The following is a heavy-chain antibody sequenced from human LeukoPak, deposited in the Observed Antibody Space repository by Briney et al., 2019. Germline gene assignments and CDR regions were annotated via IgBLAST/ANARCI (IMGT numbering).Heavy chain of an antibody. CDR1: GYTFTGYY. D-gene: IGHD2-2*01. V-gene: IGHV1-2*02. CDR3: ARAKFHCSSTSCYSFYGMDV. J-gene: IGHJ6*02. Sequence: ASVKVSCKASGYTFTGYYMHWVRQAPGQGLEWMGWINPNSGGTNYAQKFQGRVTMTRDTSISTAYMELSRLRSDDTAVYYCARAKFHCSSTSCYSFYGMDVWGQGTTVTVPS. CDR2: INPNSGGT.